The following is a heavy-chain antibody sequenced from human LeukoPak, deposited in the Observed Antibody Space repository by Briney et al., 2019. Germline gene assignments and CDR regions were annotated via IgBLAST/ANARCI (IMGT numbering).Heavy chain of an antibody. Sequence: SGPTLVNPTQTLTLTCTSSGFSLSTSGMCVSWIRQTPGKALAWLALIAWDDDKYYITSLKTRLTISKDTSKNQVVLTMTNMDPVDTATYYCQGAYDSRGRAFDIWGQGTMVTVSS. CDR1: GFSLSTSGMC. V-gene: IGHV2-70*01. CDR2: IAWDDDK. CDR3: QGAYDSRGRAFDI. D-gene: IGHD3-22*01. J-gene: IGHJ3*02.